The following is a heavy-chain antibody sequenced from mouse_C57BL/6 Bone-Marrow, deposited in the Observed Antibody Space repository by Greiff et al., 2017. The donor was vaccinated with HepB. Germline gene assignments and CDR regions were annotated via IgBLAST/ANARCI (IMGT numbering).Heavy chain of an antibody. Sequence: QVQLKESGAELARPGASVKMSCKASGYTFTSYTMHWVKQRPGQGLEWIGYINPSSGYTKYNQKFKDKATLTADKSSSTAYMQLSSLTSEDAAVYYCARSLHYYGSPFAYWGQGTLVTVSA. D-gene: IGHD1-1*01. J-gene: IGHJ3*01. V-gene: IGHV1-4*01. CDR2: INPSSGYT. CDR3: ARSLHYYGSPFAY. CDR1: GYTFTSYT.